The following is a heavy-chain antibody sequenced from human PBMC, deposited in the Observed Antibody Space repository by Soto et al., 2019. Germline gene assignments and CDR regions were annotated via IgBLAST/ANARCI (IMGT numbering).Heavy chain of an antibody. CDR3: AVGGSSGWYEPYY. D-gene: IGHD6-19*01. Sequence: QVQLVESGGGVVQPGRSLRLSCAASGFTFSSYGMHWVRQAPGKGLEWVAVISYDGSNKYYADSVKGRFTISRDNSKNRLYLQMNSLRAEDTAVYYCAVGGSSGWYEPYYWGQGTLVTVSS. V-gene: IGHV3-30*03. CDR1: GFTFSSYG. CDR2: ISYDGSNK. J-gene: IGHJ4*02.